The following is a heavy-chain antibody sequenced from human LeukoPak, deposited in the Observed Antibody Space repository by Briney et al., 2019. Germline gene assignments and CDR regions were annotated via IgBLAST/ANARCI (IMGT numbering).Heavy chain of an antibody. CDR2: INPNSGGT. D-gene: IGHD1-1*01. V-gene: IGHV1-2*02. CDR3: AREEHWNDDHYFDY. CDR1: GYTFTGYY. J-gene: IGHJ4*02. Sequence: ASVKVSCKASGYTFTGYYTHWVRQAPGQGLEWMGWINPNSGGTNYAQKFQGRVTMTRDTSISTAYMELSRLRSDDTAVYYCAREEHWNDDHYFDYWGQGTLVTVSS.